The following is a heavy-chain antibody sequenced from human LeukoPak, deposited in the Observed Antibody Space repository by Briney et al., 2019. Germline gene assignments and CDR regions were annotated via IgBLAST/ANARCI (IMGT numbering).Heavy chain of an antibody. V-gene: IGHV3-53*01. Sequence: PGGSLRLSCAASGFTVSSNYMSWVRQAPGKGLEWVSVIYSGGSIYYADSVKGRFTISRDNSKNTLYLQMNSLRAEDTAVYYCARDLSGYGPEGYFDYWGQGTLVTVSS. CDR2: IYSGGSI. CDR3: ARDLSGYGPEGYFDY. J-gene: IGHJ4*02. D-gene: IGHD5-12*01. CDR1: GFTVSSNY.